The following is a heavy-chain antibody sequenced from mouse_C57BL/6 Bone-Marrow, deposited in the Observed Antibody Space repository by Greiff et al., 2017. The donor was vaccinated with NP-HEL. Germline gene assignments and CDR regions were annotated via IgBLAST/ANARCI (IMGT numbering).Heavy chain of an antibody. CDR3: ARGHITSYYFDY. D-gene: IGHD1-1*01. CDR2: INPSSGYT. J-gene: IGHJ2*01. V-gene: IGHV1-7*01. Sequence: QVHVKQSGAELAKPGASVKLSCKASGYTFTSYWMHWVKQRPGQGLEWIGYINPSSGYTKYIQKFKDKATLTADKSSSTAYMQLSSLTYEDSAVYYCARGHITSYYFDYWGQGTTLTVSS. CDR1: GYTFTSYW.